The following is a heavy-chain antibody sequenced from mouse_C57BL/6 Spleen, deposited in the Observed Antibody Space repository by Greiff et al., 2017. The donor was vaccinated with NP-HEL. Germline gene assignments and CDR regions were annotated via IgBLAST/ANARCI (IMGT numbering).Heavy chain of an antibody. CDR1: GFNIKDYY. CDR3: ARGYYGRSYSYWYFDV. CDR2: IDPEDGET. V-gene: IGHV14-2*01. J-gene: IGHJ1*03. Sequence: VQLQQSGAELVKPGASVKLSCTASGFNIKDYYMHWVKQRTEQGLEWIGRIDPEDGETKYAPKFQGKATITADTSSNTAYLQRSSPTSEDPAVDYCARGYYGRSYSYWYFDVLGTRTTVTVSS. D-gene: IGHD1-1*01.